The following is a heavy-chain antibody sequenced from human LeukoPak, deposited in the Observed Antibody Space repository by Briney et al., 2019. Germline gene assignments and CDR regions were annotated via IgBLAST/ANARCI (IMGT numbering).Heavy chain of an antibody. Sequence: GASVKVSCKASGYSFASYDINWVRQATGQGLEWMGWMNPNSGNTGYAQKFQGRVTMTRNTSINTAYMELTSLTSEDTAVYYCARVTRYYYGMDVWGQGTTVTVSS. CDR1: GYSFASYD. J-gene: IGHJ6*02. CDR3: ARVTRYYYGMDV. D-gene: IGHD1-14*01. V-gene: IGHV1-8*01. CDR2: MNPNSGNT.